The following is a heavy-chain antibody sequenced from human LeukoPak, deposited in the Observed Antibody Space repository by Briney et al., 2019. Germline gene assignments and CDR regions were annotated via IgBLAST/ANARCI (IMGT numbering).Heavy chain of an antibody. J-gene: IGHJ6*03. V-gene: IGHV3-30*02. Sequence: GGSLRLSCAAAGFTFSSYGMHSVRQAPGKGLEWVAFIRYDGSNKYYADSVKGRFTISRDNSKNTLYLQMNSVRAEDTAVYYCARESLSGFWSGYYYYYMDVWGKGTTVTVSS. CDR2: IRYDGSNK. D-gene: IGHD3-3*01. CDR3: ARESLSGFWSGYYYYYMDV. CDR1: GFTFSSYG.